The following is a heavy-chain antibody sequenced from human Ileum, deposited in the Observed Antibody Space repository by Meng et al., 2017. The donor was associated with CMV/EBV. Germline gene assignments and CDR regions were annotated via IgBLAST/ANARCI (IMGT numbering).Heavy chain of an antibody. D-gene: IGHD4-17*01. CDR1: GLTFSSFG. CDR2: ISYDGSNT. J-gene: IGHJ4*02. Sequence: GGSLRLSCAASGLTFSSFGMHWVRQTPGTGLESVALISYDGSNTYYVDSVKGRFTISRDNSKNTLYLQMNSLRAEDTAVYYCAKEVSFYGDYSGDYWGQGTLVTVSS. CDR3: AKEVSFYGDYSGDY. V-gene: IGHV3-33*03.